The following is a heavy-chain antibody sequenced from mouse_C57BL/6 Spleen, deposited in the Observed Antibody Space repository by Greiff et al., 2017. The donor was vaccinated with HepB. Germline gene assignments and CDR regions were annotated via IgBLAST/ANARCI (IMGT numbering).Heavy chain of an antibody. CDR1: GYSFTGYY. CDR3: ARGKYYCDY. J-gene: IGHJ2*01. Sequence: EVQLQQSGPELVKPGASVKISCKASGYSFTGYYMNWVKQSPEKSLEWIGEINPSTGGTTYNQKFKAKATLTVDKSSSTAYMQLKSLTSEDSAVYYCARGKYYCDYWGQGTTLTVSS. CDR2: INPSTGGT. V-gene: IGHV1-42*01.